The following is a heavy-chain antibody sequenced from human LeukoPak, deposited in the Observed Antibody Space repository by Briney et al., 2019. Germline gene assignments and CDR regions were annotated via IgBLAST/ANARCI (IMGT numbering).Heavy chain of an antibody. Sequence: SETLSLTCTVSGGSISSYYWSWIRQPPGKGLEWVGNIYYSGSTNYNPSLKSRITISLDTSKTQFSLKLSSVTAADAAVYYCARANYFDYWGQGNLVTVSS. J-gene: IGHJ4*02. CDR1: GGSISSYY. CDR3: ARANYFDY. V-gene: IGHV4-59*01. CDR2: IYYSGST.